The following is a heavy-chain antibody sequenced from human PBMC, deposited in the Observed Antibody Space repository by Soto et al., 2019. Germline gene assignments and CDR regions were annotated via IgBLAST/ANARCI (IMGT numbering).Heavy chain of an antibody. J-gene: IGHJ4*02. CDR3: ARFSGSYAFDC. CDR2: IYYSGST. V-gene: IGHV4-61*03. Sequence: QVQLQESGPGLVKPSETLSLTCTVSGGYVSSGSYYWSWIRQPPGKGLEWIGYIYYSGSTNYNPSLKSRVTISVDTSKHHFSLKLSSVTAADTAVYYCARFSGSYAFDCWGQGTLVTVSS. CDR1: GGYVSSGSYY. D-gene: IGHD1-26*01.